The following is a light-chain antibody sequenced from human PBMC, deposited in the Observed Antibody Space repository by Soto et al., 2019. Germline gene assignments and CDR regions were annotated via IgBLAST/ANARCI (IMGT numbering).Light chain of an antibody. CDR3: QSYDSSLSGYV. V-gene: IGLV1-40*01. Sequence: QSVLTQPPSVSGAPGQRVTISCTGRSSNIGAGYDVHWYQQLPGTAPKLLIYANNYRPSGVPDRFSGSKSGTSASLAITGLQAEDEGDYYCQSYDSSLSGYVFGTGTKVTVL. J-gene: IGLJ1*01. CDR1: SSNIGAGYD. CDR2: ANN.